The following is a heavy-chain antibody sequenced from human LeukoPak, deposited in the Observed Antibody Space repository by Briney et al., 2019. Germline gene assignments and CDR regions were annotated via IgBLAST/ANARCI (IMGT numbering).Heavy chain of an antibody. CDR1: GYTFTSYA. D-gene: IGHD1-26*01. V-gene: IGHV1-24*01. Sequence: ASVKVSCKASGYTFTSYAMNWVRQAPGKGLEWMGGFDPEDGETIYAQKFQGRVTMTEDTSTDTAYMELSSLRSEDTAVYYCATDLLKGAIRRYWGQGTLVTVSS. CDR2: FDPEDGET. CDR3: ATDLLKGAIRRY. J-gene: IGHJ4*02.